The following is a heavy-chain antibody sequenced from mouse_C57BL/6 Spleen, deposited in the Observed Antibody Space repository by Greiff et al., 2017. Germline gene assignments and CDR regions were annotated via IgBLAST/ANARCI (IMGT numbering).Heavy chain of an antibody. CDR1: GYAFSSSW. CDR2: IYPGDGDT. CDR3: ARWEGGMDY. J-gene: IGHJ4*01. V-gene: IGHV1-82*01. D-gene: IGHD4-1*01. Sequence: QVQLQQSGPELVKPGASVKISCKASGYAFSSSWMNWVKQRPGKGLEWIGRIYPGDGDTNYNGKFKGKATLTADKSSSTAYMQLSSLTSEDSAVYFCARWEGGMDYWGQGTSVTVSS.